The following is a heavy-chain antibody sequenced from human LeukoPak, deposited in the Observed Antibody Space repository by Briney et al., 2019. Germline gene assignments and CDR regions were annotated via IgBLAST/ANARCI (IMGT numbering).Heavy chain of an antibody. CDR1: GFTFSSYA. D-gene: IGHD6-13*01. Sequence: GGSLRLSCAASGFTFSSYAMSWVRQAPGKGLEWVSAISGSGGSTYYADSVKGRFTISRDNSKNTLYLQMNSLRAEDTAVYYCAKDRAERRPTRYSSSWYDDAFDIWGQGTMVTVSS. J-gene: IGHJ3*02. CDR2: ISGSGGST. CDR3: AKDRAERRPTRYSSSWYDDAFDI. V-gene: IGHV3-23*01.